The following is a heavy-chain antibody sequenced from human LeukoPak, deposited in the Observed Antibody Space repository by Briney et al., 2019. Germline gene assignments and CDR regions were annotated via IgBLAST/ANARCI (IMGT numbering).Heavy chain of an antibody. D-gene: IGHD2-15*01. CDR3: ARAPVGYCSGGTCKRYFDY. CDR2: INFSGST. CDR1: GGSISSGDYY. J-gene: IGHJ4*02. V-gene: IGHV4-30-4*01. Sequence: SETLSLTCTVSGGSISSGDYYWSWIRQPPGKGLEYSGYINFSGSTSYNPSLKGRLTISVVTSKNQFSLKLSSVTAADTAVYYCARAPVGYCSGGTCKRYFDYWGQGTLVTVSS.